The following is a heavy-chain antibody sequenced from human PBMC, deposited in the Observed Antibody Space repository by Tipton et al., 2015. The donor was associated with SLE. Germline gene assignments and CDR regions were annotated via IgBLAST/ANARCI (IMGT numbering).Heavy chain of an antibody. CDR1: GGSISSYY. J-gene: IGHJ5*02. CDR2: MHYSGST. V-gene: IGHV4-59*08. CDR3: ARYGGGSWSLPNWFDP. D-gene: IGHD6-13*01. Sequence: LRLSCTVSGGSISSYYWSWIRQPPGKGLEWIGYMHYSGSTNYNPSLKSRVTISEDTSKNQFSLKLSSVTAADTAVYYCARYGGGSWSLPNWFDPWGQGILVTVSS.